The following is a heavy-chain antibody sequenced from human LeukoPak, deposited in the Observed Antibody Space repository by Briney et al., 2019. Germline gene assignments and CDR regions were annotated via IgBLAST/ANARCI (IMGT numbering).Heavy chain of an antibody. CDR2: IKPDGSEK. CDR1: GFTFSSHH. CDR3: AREEDYYGSGSYYSYFDY. Sequence: GGSLRLSCVASGFTFSSHHMNWVRQTPGKGLESVATIKPDGSEKYYVDSVKGRFTISRDNAKSSLYLQMNSLRAEDTGVYFCAREEDYYGSGSYYSYFDYWGQGTLVTVSS. J-gene: IGHJ4*02. D-gene: IGHD3-10*01. V-gene: IGHV3-7*01.